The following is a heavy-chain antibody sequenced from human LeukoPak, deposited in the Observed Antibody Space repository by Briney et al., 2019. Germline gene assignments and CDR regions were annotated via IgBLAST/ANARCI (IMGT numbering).Heavy chain of an antibody. CDR3: ARGGIAVRFAY. V-gene: IGHV3-48*03. CDR1: GFTFSSYE. D-gene: IGHD6-6*01. CDR2: ISSGSSSI. J-gene: IGHJ4*02. Sequence: PGGSLRLSCAASGFTFSSYEMNWVRQAPGKGLEWVSYISSGSSSIFYADSVRGRFTISRDNAKNSLYLQMDSLRVEDTAVYYCARGGIAVRFAYWGQGTLVTASS.